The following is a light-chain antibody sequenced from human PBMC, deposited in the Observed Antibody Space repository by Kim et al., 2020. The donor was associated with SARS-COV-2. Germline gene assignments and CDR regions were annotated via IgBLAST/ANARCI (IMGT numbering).Light chain of an antibody. CDR2: TAS. CDR3: QQNYSASRT. Sequence: DIQMTQSPSSLSASVGDRVTITCRASQDISRYLNWYQQKPGKAPKLLIYTASSLQSGVPSRFTGSGSETDFTLTISSLQPEDFATYYCQQNYSASRTCGQGTKVDIK. CDR1: QDISRY. V-gene: IGKV1-39*01. J-gene: IGKJ1*01.